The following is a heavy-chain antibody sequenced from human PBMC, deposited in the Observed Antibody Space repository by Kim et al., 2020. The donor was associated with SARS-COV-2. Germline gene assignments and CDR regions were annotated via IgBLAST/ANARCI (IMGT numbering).Heavy chain of an antibody. J-gene: IGHJ5*02. CDR3: ARTMQHFSMVRGVWRFDP. Sequence: SETLSLTCTVSGGSISSYYWSWIRQPPGKGLVLIGYIYYSGSTNYNPSLKSRVTISVDTSKNQFSLKLSSVTAADTAVYYCARTMQHFSMVRGVWRFDPWGQGTLVTVSS. V-gene: IGHV4-59*01. CDR1: GGSISSYY. CDR2: IYYSGST. D-gene: IGHD3-10*01.